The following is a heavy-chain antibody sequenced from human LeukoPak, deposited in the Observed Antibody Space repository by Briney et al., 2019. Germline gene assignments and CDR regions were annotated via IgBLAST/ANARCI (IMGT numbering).Heavy chain of an antibody. CDR1: GFTFSSYG. D-gene: IGHD3-3*01. CDR2: IRYDGSNK. Sequence: GGSLRLSCAASGFTFSSYGMHWVRQAPGKGLEWVAFIRYDGSNKYYADSVKGRFTISRDNSKNTLYLQMNSLRAEDTAVYYCARGLGKSWDDFWSGDYYFDYWGQGTLVTVSS. CDR3: ARGLGKSWDDFWSGDYYFDY. J-gene: IGHJ4*02. V-gene: IGHV3-30*02.